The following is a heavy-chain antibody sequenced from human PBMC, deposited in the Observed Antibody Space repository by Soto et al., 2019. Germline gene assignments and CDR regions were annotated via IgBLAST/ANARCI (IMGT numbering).Heavy chain of an antibody. CDR1: GYTFTSFA. J-gene: IGHJ6*02. CDR2: INTNTGNP. Sequence: ASVKVSCKASGYTFTSFAMNWVRQAPGQGLEWMGWINTNTGNPTYAQGFTGRFVFSLDTSVSTAYLQICSLKAEDTAVYYCASRYCSSTSCYGYYYYFGMDVWGQGTTVTVSS. D-gene: IGHD2-2*01. CDR3: ASRYCSSTSCYGYYYYFGMDV. V-gene: IGHV7-4-1*01.